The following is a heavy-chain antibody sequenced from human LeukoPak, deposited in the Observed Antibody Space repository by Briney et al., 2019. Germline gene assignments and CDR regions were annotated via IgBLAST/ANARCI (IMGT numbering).Heavy chain of an antibody. CDR1: GGTFSSYA. Sequence: SVKVSCKASGGTFSSYAISWVRQAPGQGLEWMGGIIPIFGTANYAQKFQGRVTITTDESTSTAYMELSSLRSEDTAVYYRARGDSHYDSSGYYLSGYWGQGTLVTVSS. D-gene: IGHD3-22*01. CDR3: ARGDSHYDSSGYYLSGY. J-gene: IGHJ4*02. V-gene: IGHV1-69*05. CDR2: IIPIFGTA.